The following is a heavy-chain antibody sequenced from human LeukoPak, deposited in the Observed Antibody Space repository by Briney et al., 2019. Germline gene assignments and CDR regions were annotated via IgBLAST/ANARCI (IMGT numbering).Heavy chain of an antibody. CDR1: AGSISSGGYY. V-gene: IGHV4-31*03. D-gene: IGHD5-18*01. J-gene: IGHJ2*01. CDR2: IYYSGST. Sequence: SETLSLTCTVSAGSISSGGYYWRWIRQHPGKGREWIAYIYYSGSTYYNPSLKSRVTISVDTSKNQFSLKLSSVTAADTAVYYCAGQGYSYGYSYWYFDLWGRGTLVTVSS. CDR3: AGQGYSYGYSYWYFDL.